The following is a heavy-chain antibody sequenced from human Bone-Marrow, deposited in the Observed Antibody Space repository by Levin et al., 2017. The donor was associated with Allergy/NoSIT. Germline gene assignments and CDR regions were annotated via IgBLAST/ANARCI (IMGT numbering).Heavy chain of an antibody. CDR2: ISYSSAYI. J-gene: IGHJ4*02. CDR3: ARGDTTETRHFDY. D-gene: IGHD4-17*01. CDR1: GFTFSTYI. Sequence: GGSLRLSCAASGFTFSTYIMNWVRQAPGKGLEWVSSISYSSAYIYYADSMKGRFTISRDNAKNSLFLQMDSLGSEDTAVYYCARGDTTETRHFDYWGQGTLVTVSS. V-gene: IGHV3-21*01.